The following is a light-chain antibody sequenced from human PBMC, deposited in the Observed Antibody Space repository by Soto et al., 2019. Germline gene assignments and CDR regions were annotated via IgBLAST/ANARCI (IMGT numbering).Light chain of an antibody. Sequence: SYELSQPLSVSVALGQTARITCGGNNIGSKYVHWYQQKPGQAPVLVIYRDSNRPSGIPERFSGSNSGNPATLTISRAQAGDEADYYCQVWDFSTVVFGGGTKLTVL. CDR1: NIGSKY. CDR3: QVWDFSTVV. V-gene: IGLV3-9*01. CDR2: RDS. J-gene: IGLJ2*01.